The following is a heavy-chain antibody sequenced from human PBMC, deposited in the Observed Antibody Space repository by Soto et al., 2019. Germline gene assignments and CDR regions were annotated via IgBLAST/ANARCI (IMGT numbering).Heavy chain of an antibody. V-gene: IGHV4-4*07. D-gene: IGHD1-26*01. CDR3: AREERSHDACDI. CDR1: GGSISSYY. J-gene: IGHJ3*02. CDR2: IYTSGST. Sequence: SETLSLTCTVSGGSISSYYWSWIRQPAGKGLEWIGRIYTSGSTNYNPSLKSRVTMSVDTSKNQFSLKLSSVTAADTAVYYCAREERSHDACDIWGQEKMVIVSS.